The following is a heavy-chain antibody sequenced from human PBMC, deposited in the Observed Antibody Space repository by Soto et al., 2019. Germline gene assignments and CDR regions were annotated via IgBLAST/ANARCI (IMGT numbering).Heavy chain of an antibody. D-gene: IGHD6-6*01. V-gene: IGHV3-30*18. CDR1: GFTFSSYG. CDR3: AKANFSSSSYYYYGMDV. J-gene: IGHJ6*02. Sequence: GGSLRLSCAASGFTFSSYGMHRVRQAPGTGLEWVAVISYDGSNKYYADSVKGRFTISRDNSKNTLYLQMNSMRAEDTAVYYCAKANFSSSSYYYYGMDVWGQGTTVTVSS. CDR2: ISYDGSNK.